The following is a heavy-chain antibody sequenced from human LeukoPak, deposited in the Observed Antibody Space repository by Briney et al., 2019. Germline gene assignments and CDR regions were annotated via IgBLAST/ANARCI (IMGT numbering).Heavy chain of an antibody. V-gene: IGHV1-24*01. CDR3: ARPSLPYYYDSSGTPRGYFDY. Sequence: ASVKVSCKVSGYTLTELSMHWVRQAPGKGLEWMGGFDPEDGETIYAQKFQGRVTMTRDTSISTAYMELSRLRSDDTAVYYCARPSLPYYYDSSGTPRGYFDYWGQGTLVTVSS. CDR1: GYTLTELS. D-gene: IGHD3-22*01. J-gene: IGHJ4*02. CDR2: FDPEDGET.